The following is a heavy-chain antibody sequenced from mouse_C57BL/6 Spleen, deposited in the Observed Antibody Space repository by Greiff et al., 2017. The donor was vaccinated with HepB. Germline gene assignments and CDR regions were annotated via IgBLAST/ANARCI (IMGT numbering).Heavy chain of an antibody. CDR3: ARDQRGCSFDCYFDV. J-gene: IGHJ1*03. CDR1: GFTFSDYY. Sequence: EVKLVESEAGLVQPGCSMKLSCTASGFTFSDYYMAWVRQVPQKGLEWIANINHDGSSTYYLQYLKSRVIISRDNAKTMLYLQMSSLKSEDTATYYCARDQRGCSFDCYFDVWGTGTTLTVSS. D-gene: IGHD6-1*01. V-gene: IGHV5-16*01. CDR2: INHDGSST.